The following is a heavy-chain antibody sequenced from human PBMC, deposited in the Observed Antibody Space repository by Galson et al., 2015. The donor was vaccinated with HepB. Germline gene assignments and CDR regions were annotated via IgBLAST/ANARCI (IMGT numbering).Heavy chain of an antibody. CDR3: ATGRYVLGN. Sequence: GSLRLSCAASGFTFRNAWMSWVRQAPGKGLEWVGRIKSKTDGGTTDYADYAAPVKGRFTISRDDAKNTLYLQMSSLKTEDIAVYYCATGRYVLGNWGQGTLVAASS. D-gene: IGHD3-10*02. CDR2: IKSKTDGGTT. J-gene: IGHJ4*02. CDR1: GFTFRNAW. V-gene: IGHV3-15*01.